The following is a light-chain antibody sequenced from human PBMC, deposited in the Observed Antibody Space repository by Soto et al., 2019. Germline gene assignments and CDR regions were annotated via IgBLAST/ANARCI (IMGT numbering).Light chain of an antibody. CDR1: SSDIGGYTY. J-gene: IGLJ1*01. CDR2: VVS. CDR3: TSYAGSNSYV. Sequence: QSVLTQPPSASGSPGQSVTISCTGTSSDIGGYTYVSWHQHHPGKAPKLMIYVVSKRPSGVPDRFSGSKSGNTASLTVSGLQAEDEADYYCTSYAGSNSYVFGTGTQLTVL. V-gene: IGLV2-8*01.